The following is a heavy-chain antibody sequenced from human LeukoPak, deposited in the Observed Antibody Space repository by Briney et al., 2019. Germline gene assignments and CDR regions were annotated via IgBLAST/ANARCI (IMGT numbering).Heavy chain of an antibody. D-gene: IGHD5-18*01. CDR2: ISGSSGST. V-gene: IGHV3-23*01. CDR1: GFTFSSYA. CDR3: ATPPAMRAPPNYFQH. Sequence: GGSLRLSCAASGFTFSSYAMTWVRQAPGKGLEWVSAISGSSGSTYYADSVEGRFTISRDNSKNTLYLQMNSLRAEDTAVYYCATPPAMRAPPNYFQHWGQGTLVTVSS. J-gene: IGHJ1*01.